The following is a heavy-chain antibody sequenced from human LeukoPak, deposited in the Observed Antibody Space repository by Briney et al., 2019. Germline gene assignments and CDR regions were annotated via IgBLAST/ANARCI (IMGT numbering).Heavy chain of an antibody. CDR2: INAGNGNT. V-gene: IGHV1-3*01. Sequence: GASVKVSCKASGYTFTSYAMHWVRQAPGQRLEWMGWINAGNGNTKYSQKFQGRVTITRDTSASTAYMELRSLRSEDTAVYYCARAIVVVPAAMAGLYNWFDPWGQGTLVTVSS. D-gene: IGHD2-2*01. J-gene: IGHJ5*02. CDR3: ARAIVVVPAAMAGLYNWFDP. CDR1: GYTFTSYA.